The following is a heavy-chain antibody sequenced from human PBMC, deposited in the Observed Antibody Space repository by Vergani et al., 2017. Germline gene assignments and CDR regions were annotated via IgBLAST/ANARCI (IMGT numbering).Heavy chain of an antibody. Sequence: QVQLVQSGAEVKKPGASVKVSCKASGYTFTSYAMHWVRQAPGQGLEWMGWINTNTGNPTYAQGFTGRFVFSLDTSVSTAYLQISSLKAEDTAVYYCAREGQYLNVHWGYYYYYMDVWGKGTTVTVSS. CDR2: INTNTGNP. CDR3: AREGQYLNVHWGYYYYYMDV. CDR1: GYTFTSYA. V-gene: IGHV7-4-1*02. J-gene: IGHJ6*03. D-gene: IGHD7-27*01.